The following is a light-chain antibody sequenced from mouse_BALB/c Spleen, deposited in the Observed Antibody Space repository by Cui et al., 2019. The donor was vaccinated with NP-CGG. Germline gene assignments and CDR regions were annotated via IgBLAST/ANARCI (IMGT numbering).Light chain of an antibody. CDR2: GTN. Sequence: QAVATQESALTTSPGETVTLTCRSSTGAVTTTNYANWLQEKPDHLVTSLIGGTNNRAPGVPARFSGSLIGDKAALTITGAQTEDEAIYFCALWYSNHWVFGGGTKLTVL. CDR3: ALWYSNHWV. J-gene: IGLJ1*01. V-gene: IGLV1*01. CDR1: TGAVTTTNY.